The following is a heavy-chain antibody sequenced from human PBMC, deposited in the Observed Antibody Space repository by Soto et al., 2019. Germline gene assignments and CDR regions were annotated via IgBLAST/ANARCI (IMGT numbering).Heavy chain of an antibody. J-gene: IGHJ5*02. D-gene: IGHD2-15*01. Sequence: QVQLQESGPGLVKPSQTLSLTCTVSGGSISSGGYYWSWIRQHPGKGLEWIGYIYYSGSTYYNPSLKSRVTISGDTSKTRFSRKVSFVPAGDRAVYSGARVVVVAAPHGWSAPGAQETLFPVSS. V-gene: IGHV4-31*03. CDR2: IYYSGST. CDR1: GGSISSGGYY. CDR3: ARVVVVAAPHGWSAP.